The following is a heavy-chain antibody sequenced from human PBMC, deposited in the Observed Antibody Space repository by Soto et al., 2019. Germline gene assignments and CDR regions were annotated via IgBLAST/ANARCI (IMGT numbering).Heavy chain of an antibody. J-gene: IGHJ6*02. CDR3: ARIHTIKTGHYYYYGMDV. CDR2: ISSSSSYI. V-gene: IGHV3-21*01. D-gene: IGHD5-18*01. Sequence: GGSLRLSCAASGFTFSSYSMNWVRQAPGKGLEWVSSISSSSSYIYYADSVKGRFTISRDNAKNSLYLQMNSLRAEDTAVYYCARIHTIKTGHYYYYGMDVWGQGTTVTVSS. CDR1: GFTFSSYS.